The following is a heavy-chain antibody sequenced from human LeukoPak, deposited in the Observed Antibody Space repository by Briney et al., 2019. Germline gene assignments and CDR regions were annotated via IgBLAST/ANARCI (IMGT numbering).Heavy chain of an antibody. CDR1: GFTFSSYE. J-gene: IGHJ6*03. D-gene: IGHD4-17*01. CDR2: ISRSGSTI. CDR3: ARGPPNYGDYAYYYYYYMDV. V-gene: IGHV3-48*03. Sequence: GGSLRLSCAASGFTFSSYEMNWVRQAPGKGLEWVSYISRSGSTIYYADSVKGRFTISRDNAKNSLYLQMNSLRAEDTAVYYCARGPPNYGDYAYYYYYYMDVWGKGTTVTVSS.